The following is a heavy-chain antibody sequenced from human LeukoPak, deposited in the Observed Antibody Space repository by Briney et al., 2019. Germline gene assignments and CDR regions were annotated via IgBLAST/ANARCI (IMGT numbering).Heavy chain of an antibody. J-gene: IGHJ6*02. CDR1: GGSISSIGYY. V-gene: IGHV4-39*07. CDR3: ARGSRPYEHLLRRVPQYYYYYGMDV. Sequence: PSETLSLTCTVSGGSISSIGYYWSWIRQPPGKGLEWIGEINHRGSTNYNPSLKSRVTISVDTSKNQFSLKLSSVTAADTAVYYCARGSRPYEHLLRRVPQYYYYYGMDVWGQGTTVTVSS. CDR2: INHRGST. D-gene: IGHD2-15*01.